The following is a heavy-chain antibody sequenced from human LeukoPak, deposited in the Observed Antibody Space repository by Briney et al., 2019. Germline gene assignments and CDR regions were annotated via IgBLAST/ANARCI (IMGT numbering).Heavy chain of an antibody. CDR3: ARDNWGSGNDAFDI. Sequence: PVKVSCKASGGTFSSYAISWVRQAPGQGLEWMGRIIPILGIANYAQKFQGRVTITADKSTSTAYMELSSLRSEDTAVYYCARDNWGSGNDAFDIWGQGTMVTVSS. CDR1: GGTFSSYA. CDR2: IIPILGIA. J-gene: IGHJ3*02. V-gene: IGHV1-69*04. D-gene: IGHD7-27*01.